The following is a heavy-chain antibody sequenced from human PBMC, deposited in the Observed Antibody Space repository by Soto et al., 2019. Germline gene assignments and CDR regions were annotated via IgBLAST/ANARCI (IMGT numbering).Heavy chain of an antibody. CDR2: INHSGST. J-gene: IGHJ4*02. Sequence: QVQLQQWGAVLLKPSETLSLTCAVYGGSFSGYYWSWIRQPPGKGLEWIGEINHSGSTNYNPSLKSRVTISVDTSKNQFSLKLSSVTAADTAVYYGARAGGYGSGSYGFDYWGQGTLVTVSS. V-gene: IGHV4-34*01. CDR1: GGSFSGYY. D-gene: IGHD3-10*01. CDR3: ARAGGYGSGSYGFDY.